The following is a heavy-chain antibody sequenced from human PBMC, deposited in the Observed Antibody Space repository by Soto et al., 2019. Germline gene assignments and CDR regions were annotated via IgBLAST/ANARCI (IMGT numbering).Heavy chain of an antibody. CDR2: VYYTATI. J-gene: IGHJ5*01. V-gene: IGHV4-59*01. Sequence: SETLSLTCSVSNVSISSSYWNWLRQAPGKGLEWIGFVYYTATIKYNPSLKSRVTMSADTPRNEFSLRLTSVTTAATPFYFSAGPFAGRGPFDSWGRGTLVT. D-gene: IGHD3-10*01. CDR3: AGPFAGRGPFDS. CDR1: NVSISSSY.